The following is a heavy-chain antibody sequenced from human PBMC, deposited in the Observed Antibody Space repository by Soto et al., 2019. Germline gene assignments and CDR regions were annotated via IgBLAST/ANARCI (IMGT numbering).Heavy chain of an antibody. CDR3: ARVGTAMVNLGAFDI. D-gene: IGHD5-18*01. Sequence: QVQLVQSGAEVKKPGSSVKVSCKASGGTFSSYAISWVRQAPGQGLEWMGGIIPIFGTANYAQRFQGRVTITADEARSTAYMELSSLRSEDTAVYYCARVGTAMVNLGAFDIWGQGTMVTVSS. CDR2: IIPIFGTA. CDR1: GGTFSSYA. J-gene: IGHJ3*02. V-gene: IGHV1-69*01.